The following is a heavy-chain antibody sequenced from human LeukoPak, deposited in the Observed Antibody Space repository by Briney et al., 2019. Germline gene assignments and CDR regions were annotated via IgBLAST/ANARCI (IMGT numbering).Heavy chain of an antibody. Sequence: GGSLRLSCAVSGFTFSSYWMSWVRQAPGKGLEWVAKINQYGTEKYYVDSVKGRFTISRDNAKNSLYPQMNSLRADDTAVYYCAREVREVPHWGQGTLVTVSS. J-gene: IGHJ4*02. CDR3: AREVREVPH. V-gene: IGHV3-7*04. D-gene: IGHD2-2*01. CDR1: GFTFSSYW. CDR2: INQYGTEK.